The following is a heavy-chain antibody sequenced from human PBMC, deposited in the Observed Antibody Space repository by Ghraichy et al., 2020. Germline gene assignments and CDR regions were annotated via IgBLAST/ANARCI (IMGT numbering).Heavy chain of an antibody. CDR3: AKDIVVVPADYYGMAV. CDR2: ITWDGATT. D-gene: IGHD2-2*01. V-gene: IGHV3-43*02. CDR1: GFTFDDYA. Sequence: GGSLRLSCAASGFTFDDYAMHWVRQAPGKGLEWVSLITWDGATTSYADSVKGRFTISRDNNKNSLTLQMNSLRTEDTALYYCAKDIVVVPADYYGMAVLGQGTTV. J-gene: IGHJ6*02.